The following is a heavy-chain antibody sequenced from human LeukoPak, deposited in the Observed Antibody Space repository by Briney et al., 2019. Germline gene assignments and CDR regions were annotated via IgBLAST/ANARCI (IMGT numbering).Heavy chain of an antibody. Sequence: PSETLSLTCTVSGGSISSYYWSWIRQPPGKGLEWIGYIYYSGGTNYNPSLKSRVTISVDTSKNQFSLKLSSVTAADTAVYYCARHRERGHFDYWGQGTLVTVSS. CDR3: ARHRERGHFDY. CDR1: GGSISSYY. CDR2: IYYSGGT. J-gene: IGHJ4*02. D-gene: IGHD1-26*01. V-gene: IGHV4-59*08.